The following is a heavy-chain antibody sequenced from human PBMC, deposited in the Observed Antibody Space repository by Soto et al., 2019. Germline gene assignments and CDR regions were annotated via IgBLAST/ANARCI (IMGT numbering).Heavy chain of an antibody. Sequence: QVQLVQSGAEVRKPGSSVRVSCKASGGSFNRHTISWVRQAPGHGLEWMGGIIPIFGTANHAQKFQGRVTIIADESTSTVYIELSSLRSDDTAIYYCARGWGYDSTDYYYAYWGQGTLIIVSS. CDR3: ARGWGYDSTDYYYAY. V-gene: IGHV1-69*01. CDR1: GGSFNRHT. J-gene: IGHJ4*02. CDR2: IIPIFGTA. D-gene: IGHD3-22*01.